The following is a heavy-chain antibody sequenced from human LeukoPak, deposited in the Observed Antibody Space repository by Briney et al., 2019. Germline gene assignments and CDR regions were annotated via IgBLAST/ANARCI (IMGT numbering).Heavy chain of an antibody. CDR3: ARSGSGSYAGYMDV. J-gene: IGHJ6*03. D-gene: IGHD3-10*01. CDR1: GFTVSSNY. V-gene: IGHV3-66*01. Sequence: GGSLRLSCAASGFTVSSNYMSWVRQAPGKELEWVSVIYSGGSTYYADSVKGRFTISRDNSKNTLYLQMNSLRAEDTAVYYCARSGSGSYAGYMDVWGKGTTVTISS. CDR2: IYSGGST.